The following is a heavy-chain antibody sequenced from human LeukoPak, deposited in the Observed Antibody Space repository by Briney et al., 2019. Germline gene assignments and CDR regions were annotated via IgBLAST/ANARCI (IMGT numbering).Heavy chain of an antibody. Sequence: GGSLRLSCAASGFTFSSYWMTWVRQAPRKGLEWVANIKQDGSEKYYVDYVKGRLTISRDNAKNSLYLQMNSLRAEDTAVYYCARAIAASQYYFDYWGQGTLVTVSS. CDR2: IKQDGSEK. CDR1: GFTFSSYW. J-gene: IGHJ4*02. CDR3: ARAIAASQYYFDY. D-gene: IGHD6-13*01. V-gene: IGHV3-7*01.